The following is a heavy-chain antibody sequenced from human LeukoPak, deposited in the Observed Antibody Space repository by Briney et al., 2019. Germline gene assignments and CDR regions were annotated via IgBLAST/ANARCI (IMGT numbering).Heavy chain of an antibody. D-gene: IGHD1-1*01. J-gene: IGHJ6*02. CDR3: AKKRSPEGSNYYVMDV. V-gene: IGHV3-23*01. Sequence: GGSLRLSCAASEFTFSSYAMSWVRQAPGKGLEWVSGISSSGGSTYYADSVKGRFTISRDNSKNTLYLQMNSLRAEDTAVYYCAKKRSPEGSNYYVMDVWGQGTTVTVSS. CDR2: ISSSGGST. CDR1: EFTFSSYA.